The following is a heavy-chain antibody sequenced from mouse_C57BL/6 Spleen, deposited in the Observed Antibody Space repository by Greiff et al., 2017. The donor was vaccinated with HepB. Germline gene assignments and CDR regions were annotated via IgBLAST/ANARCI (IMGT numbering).Heavy chain of an antibody. D-gene: IGHD2-3*01. Sequence: QVQLQQPGAELVKPGASVKLSCKASGYTFTSYWMQWVKQRPGQGLEWIGEIDPSDSYTNYNQKFKGKATLTVDTSSSTAYMQLSSLTSEDSAVYYCARPIYDGSFDDWGQGTTLTVSS. CDR3: ARPIYDGSFDD. V-gene: IGHV1-50*01. J-gene: IGHJ2*01. CDR2: IDPSDSYT. CDR1: GYTFTSYW.